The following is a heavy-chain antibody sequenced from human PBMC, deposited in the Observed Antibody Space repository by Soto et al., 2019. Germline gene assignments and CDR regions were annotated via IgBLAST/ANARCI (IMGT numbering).Heavy chain of an antibody. D-gene: IGHD1-1*01. CDR1: GGSISTVGHY. CDR3: ARATGTLRSRNCDY. CDR2: IYHTGST. V-gene: IGHV4-31*03. Sequence: KPSETLSLTCSVSGGSISTVGHYWTWIRQPPGKGLEWIRSIYHTGSTYYSKSLRSRLTMSVDTSKSQFSLRLSSVTAADTAVYYCARATGTLRSRNCDYWGQGSLVTVSS. J-gene: IGHJ4*02.